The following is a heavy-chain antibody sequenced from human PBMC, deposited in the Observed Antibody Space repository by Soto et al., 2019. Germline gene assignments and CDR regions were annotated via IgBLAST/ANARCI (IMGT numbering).Heavy chain of an antibody. CDR3: ARGHYDSSGYYSPGPDY. CDR2: ISSSSSYI. D-gene: IGHD3-22*01. V-gene: IGHV3-21*01. Sequence: PGGSLRLSCAASGFTFSSYSMNWVRQAPGKGLEWVSSISSSSSYIYYADSVKGRFTISRDNAKNSLYLQMNSLRAEDTAVYYCARGHYDSSGYYSPGPDYWGQGTLVTAPQ. CDR1: GFTFSSYS. J-gene: IGHJ4*02.